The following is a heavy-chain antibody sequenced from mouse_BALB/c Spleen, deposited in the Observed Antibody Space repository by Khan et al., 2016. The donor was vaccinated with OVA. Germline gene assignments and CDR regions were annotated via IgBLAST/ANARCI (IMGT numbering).Heavy chain of an antibody. Sequence: VQLQQSGPELVKPGASVKISCRASGYTFTDYIMDWVKQSHGKSLEWIGYIYPNNGDTGYNQKFKTKVTLTVDTSSNPASMELRSLTSEDSAVYYCVRSGYGSFAYWGQGTLVTVSA. CDR3: VRSGYGSFAY. CDR2: IYPNNGDT. V-gene: IGHV1S29*02. CDR1: GYTFTDYI. J-gene: IGHJ3*01. D-gene: IGHD1-2*01.